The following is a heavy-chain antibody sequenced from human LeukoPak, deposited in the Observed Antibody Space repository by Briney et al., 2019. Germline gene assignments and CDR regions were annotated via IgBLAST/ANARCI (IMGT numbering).Heavy chain of an antibody. Sequence: ASVKVSCTASGYAFTSYAMNWVRQAPGQGLEWMGWINTNTGNPTYAQGFTGRFVFSLDTSVSTAYLQISSLKAEDTAVYYCARDIVGATHAFDIWGQGTMVTVSS. CDR3: ARDIVGATHAFDI. V-gene: IGHV7-4-1*02. J-gene: IGHJ3*02. D-gene: IGHD1-26*01. CDR2: INTNTGNP. CDR1: GYAFTSYA.